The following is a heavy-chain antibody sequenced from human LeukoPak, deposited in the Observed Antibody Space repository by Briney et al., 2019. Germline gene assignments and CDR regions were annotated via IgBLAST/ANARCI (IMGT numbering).Heavy chain of an antibody. D-gene: IGHD3-10*01. CDR1: GYSFTDYY. J-gene: IGHJ6*03. Sequence: GATVKISCKASGYSFTDYYMHWVQQAPGKGLEWMGRIDPEDGKTLYAEEFQGRVTMTADKSTNTAYMELSSLRSEDTAVYYCARGPRFRGGLGNYMDVWGKGTTVTVSS. V-gene: IGHV1-69-2*01. CDR2: IDPEDGKT. CDR3: ARGPRFRGGLGNYMDV.